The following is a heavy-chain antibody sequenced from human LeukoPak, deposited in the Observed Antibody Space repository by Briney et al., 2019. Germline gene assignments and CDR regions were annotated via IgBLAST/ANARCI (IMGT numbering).Heavy chain of an antibody. D-gene: IGHD3-9*01. CDR3: ATDRFVIRYFRWLFY. CDR1: GYIFTELS. J-gene: IGHJ4*02. CDR2: FDPENGET. V-gene: IGHV1-24*01. Sequence: ASVKVSCKVSGYIFTELSIHWVRQTPGKGLEWMGGFDPENGETIYAQKFQGRVTMTEDTSTDTAYMELSSLRSEDTAVYYCATDRFVIRYFRWLFYWGQGTLVTVSS.